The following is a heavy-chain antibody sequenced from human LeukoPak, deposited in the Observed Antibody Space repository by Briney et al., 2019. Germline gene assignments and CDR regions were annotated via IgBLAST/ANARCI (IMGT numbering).Heavy chain of an antibody. CDR2: ISGDGGDT. CDR3: AKGTTGASFDP. V-gene: IGHV3-43*02. CDR1: GFTFDDYA. D-gene: IGHD1-1*01. Sequence: GGSLRLSCAASGFTFDDYAMHWVRQAPGKGLEWVSFISGDGGDTYYADSVKGRFTISRDNSKNSLYLQMNSLTTEDTALYYCAKGTTGASFDPWGQGTLVTVSS. J-gene: IGHJ5*02.